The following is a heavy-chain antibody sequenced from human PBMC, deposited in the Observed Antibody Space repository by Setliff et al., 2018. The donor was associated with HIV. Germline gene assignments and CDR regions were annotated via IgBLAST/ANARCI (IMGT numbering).Heavy chain of an antibody. CDR1: GFTFSGSA. Sequence: LRLSCAASGFTFSGSAMHWVRQASGKGLEWVGRIRSKANSYATAYAASVKGRFTISRDDSKNTAYLQMNSLKTEDTAVYYCAKGDDYVWGQGALVTVSS. D-gene: IGHD3-16*01. CDR3: AKGDDYV. CDR2: IRSKANSYAT. J-gene: IGHJ4*02. V-gene: IGHV3-73*01.